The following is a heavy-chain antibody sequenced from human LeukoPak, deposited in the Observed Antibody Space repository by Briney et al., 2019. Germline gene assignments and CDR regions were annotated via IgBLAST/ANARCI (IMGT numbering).Heavy chain of an antibody. CDR3: ARKGPLRDSIPFMDV. V-gene: IGHV4-38-2*01. CDR2: IDHSGNT. CDR1: GYSISSGYY. J-gene: IGHJ6*03. Sequence: SETLSLTCAVSGYSISSGYYWGWIRPPPGKGLEWIGEIDHSGNTNYNPSLRSRVTISVDTSKNQFSLKVNSLTAADTAVYYCARKGPLRDSIPFMDVWGEGTTVTVSS. D-gene: IGHD4-17*01.